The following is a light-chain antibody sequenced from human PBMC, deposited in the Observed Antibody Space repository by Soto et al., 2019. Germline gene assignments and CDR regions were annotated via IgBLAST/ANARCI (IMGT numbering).Light chain of an antibody. Sequence: DIVLTQSPASLSLSPGEGANLXCSASHSVSLSIAWYQHKPGQAPRLLIYEASSRPPDSPASFSGSGSATDFTRTISSLEPEDFALYYGQQRSNWPITFGQGTRLEIK. CDR2: EAS. CDR3: QQRSNWPIT. V-gene: IGKV3-11*01. CDR1: HSVSLS. J-gene: IGKJ5*01.